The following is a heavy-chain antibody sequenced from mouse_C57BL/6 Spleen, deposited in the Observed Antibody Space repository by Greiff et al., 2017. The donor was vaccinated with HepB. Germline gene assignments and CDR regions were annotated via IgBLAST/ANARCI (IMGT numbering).Heavy chain of an antibody. V-gene: IGHV1-81*01. CDR1: GYTFTSYG. Sequence: QVQLQQSGAELARPGASVKLSCKASGYTFTSYGISWVKQRTGQGLEWIGEIYPRSGNTYYNEKFKGKATLTADKSSSTAYMGLRSLTSEDSAVYFCARTTVVAQNWYFDVWGTGTTVTVSS. CDR2: IYPRSGNT. D-gene: IGHD1-1*01. CDR3: ARTTVVAQNWYFDV. J-gene: IGHJ1*03.